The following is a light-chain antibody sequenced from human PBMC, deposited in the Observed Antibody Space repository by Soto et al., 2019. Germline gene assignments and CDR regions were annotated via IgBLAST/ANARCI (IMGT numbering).Light chain of an antibody. CDR2: GAS. Sequence: EIVMTQFPATLSVSPGERATLSCRASRSLGNNLAWYPQRPGQAPRLLIYGASTRVTGIPARFSGSGAGTECTLTISSLQSEDVGVDYCQQYNNWIPKFGQGTKVDIK. CDR1: RSLGNN. CDR3: QQYNNWIPK. J-gene: IGKJ1*01. V-gene: IGKV3-15*01.